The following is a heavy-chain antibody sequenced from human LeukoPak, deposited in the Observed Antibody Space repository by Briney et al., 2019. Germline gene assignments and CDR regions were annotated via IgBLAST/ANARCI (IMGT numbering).Heavy chain of an antibody. V-gene: IGHV3-23*01. CDR1: GFTFSNFA. CDR2: ISGRDGST. CDR3: ARDHPYSSKWFDAFDI. J-gene: IGHJ3*02. D-gene: IGHD6-13*01. Sequence: PGGSLRLSCAASGFTFSNFAMSWVRQPPGKGLEWVSGISGRDGSTYYADSVKGRFTISRDNSKNMLYLQMNSLRADDTAVYYCARDHPYSSKWFDAFDIWGRGTMVTVSS.